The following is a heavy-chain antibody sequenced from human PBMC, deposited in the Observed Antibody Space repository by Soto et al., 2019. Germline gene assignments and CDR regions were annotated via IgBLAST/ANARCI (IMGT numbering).Heavy chain of an antibody. CDR1: GYTFSNYA. D-gene: IGHD3-3*01. CDR3: ARAPPYITIFGGLPSPITY. CDR2: ISAYRGNT. Sequence: ASVKVSCKASGYTFSNYAISWVRQAPGQGLEWIGWISAYRGNTNYAQKLQGRVTLTTDTSTSTAYMELRSLTSDDTAVYYCARAPPYITIFGGLPSPITYCGQGSLVTVSS. V-gene: IGHV1-18*01. J-gene: IGHJ4*02.